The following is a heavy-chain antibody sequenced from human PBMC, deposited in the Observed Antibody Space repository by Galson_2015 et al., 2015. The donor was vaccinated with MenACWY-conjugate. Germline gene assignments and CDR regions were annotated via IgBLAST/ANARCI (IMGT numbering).Heavy chain of an antibody. V-gene: IGHV4-39*07. CDR2: IYYSGST. CDR3: ARSFDPGNSRDGFTKYYFDY. J-gene: IGHJ4*02. Sequence: SETLSLTCNVSGGSISSTNYYWGWIRQSPGRGLEWIGSIYYSGSTYYNPSLKSRVTISVDTSKNQFSLKLSSVTAADTAVYYCARSFDPGNSRDGFTKYYFDYWGQGPLVTVS. D-gene: IGHD5-24*01. CDR1: GGSISSTNYY.